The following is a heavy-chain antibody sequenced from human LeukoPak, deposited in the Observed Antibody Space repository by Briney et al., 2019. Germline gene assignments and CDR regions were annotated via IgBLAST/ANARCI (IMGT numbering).Heavy chain of an antibody. CDR3: ARDRGLGYCSSTSCYGYYYMDV. V-gene: IGHV1-18*01. CDR2: ISAYNGNT. J-gene: IGHJ6*03. D-gene: IGHD2-2*01. CDR1: GYTFTSYG. Sequence: ASVKVSCKASGYTFTSYGISWVRQAPGQGLEWMGWISAYNGNTNYAQKLQGRVTMTTDTSTSTAYMELRSLRSDDTAVYYCARDRGLGYCSSTSCYGYYYMDVWGKGTTVTISS.